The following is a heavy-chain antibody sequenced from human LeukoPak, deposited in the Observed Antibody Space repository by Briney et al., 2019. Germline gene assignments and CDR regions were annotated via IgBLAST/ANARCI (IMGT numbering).Heavy chain of an antibody. Sequence: GASVKVSCKASGYTFTSYGISWVRQAPGQGLEWMGWISAYNGNTNYAQKLQGRVTMTTDTSTSTAYMELRSLRSDDTAVYYCAREIPQSDSSGYYYYGMDVWGQGTTVTVSS. CDR1: GYTFTSYG. CDR2: ISAYNGNT. V-gene: IGHV1-18*01. J-gene: IGHJ6*02. D-gene: IGHD3-22*01. CDR3: AREIPQSDSSGYYYYGMDV.